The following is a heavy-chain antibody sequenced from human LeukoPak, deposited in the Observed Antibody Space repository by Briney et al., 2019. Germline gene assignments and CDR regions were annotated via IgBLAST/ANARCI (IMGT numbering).Heavy chain of an antibody. CDR1: GYTFTSYN. V-gene: IGHV1-46*01. Sequence: ASVKVSCKASGYTFTSYNMHWVRPAPEQGLEWMGITNPSGGSTSYAQKFQGRVTMTRDTSTSTVYMELSSLRSEDTAVYYCARDKRLLWFGELSNWFDPWGQGTLVTVSS. CDR2: TNPSGGST. CDR3: ARDKRLLWFGELSNWFDP. D-gene: IGHD3-10*01. J-gene: IGHJ5*02.